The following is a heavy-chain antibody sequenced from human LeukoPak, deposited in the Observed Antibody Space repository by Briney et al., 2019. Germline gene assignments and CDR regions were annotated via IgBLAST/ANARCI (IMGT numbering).Heavy chain of an antibody. Sequence: SETLSLTCAVSGGSISSSNWWSWVRQPPGKGLEWIGEIYHSGSTNYNPSLKSRVTISVDTSKNQFSLKLSSVTAADTAVYYCARRMVRGVPTGYDAFDIWGQGTMVTVSS. CDR1: GGSISSSNW. CDR2: IYHSGST. J-gene: IGHJ3*02. D-gene: IGHD3-10*01. CDR3: ARRMVRGVPTGYDAFDI. V-gene: IGHV4-4*02.